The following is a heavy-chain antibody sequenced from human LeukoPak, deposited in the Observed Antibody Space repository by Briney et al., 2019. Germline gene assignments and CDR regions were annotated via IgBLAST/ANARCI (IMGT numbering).Heavy chain of an antibody. J-gene: IGHJ4*02. D-gene: IGHD3-10*01. CDR3: AKAYYYGSGSYGLDY. Sequence: SETLSLTCTVSGGSISSYFWSWIRQPAGKGLEWIGRIYTSGSTNYNPSLKGRVTMSVDTSKNQFSLKLSSVTAADTAVYYCAKAYYYGSGSYGLDYWGQGTLVTVSS. V-gene: IGHV4-4*07. CDR1: GGSISSYF. CDR2: IYTSGST.